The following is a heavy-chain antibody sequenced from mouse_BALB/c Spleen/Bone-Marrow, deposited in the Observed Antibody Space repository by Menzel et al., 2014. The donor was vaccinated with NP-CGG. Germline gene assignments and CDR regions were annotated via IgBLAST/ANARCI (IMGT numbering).Heavy chain of an antibody. CDR2: IDPANGNT. J-gene: IGHJ4*01. CDR1: GFNIKDTY. CDR3: ARWLLPYGLDY. Sequence: VQLQQSGAELVNPGASVKLSCTASGFNIKDTYMHWVKQRPEQGLEWIGRIDPANGNTKYDPKFQGKATITADTSSNTAYLQLSSLTSEDTAVYYCARWLLPYGLDYWGQGTSVTVSS. D-gene: IGHD2-3*01. V-gene: IGHV14-3*02.